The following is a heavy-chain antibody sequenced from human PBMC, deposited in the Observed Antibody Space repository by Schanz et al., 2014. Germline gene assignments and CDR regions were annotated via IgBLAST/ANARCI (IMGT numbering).Heavy chain of an antibody. Sequence: EVQLVESGGGLIQPGGSLRVSCAASGFSVSDSYMSWVRQAPGKGLVWVSRTSHDGSFTTFADSVKGRFTISRDNAKGSVYLQMNSLRAEDTAVYYCARGHYGLDVWGPGTSVTVSS. D-gene: IGHD3-10*01. CDR2: TSHDGSFT. V-gene: IGHV3-74*02. CDR1: GFSVSDSY. J-gene: IGHJ6*02. CDR3: ARGHYGLDV.